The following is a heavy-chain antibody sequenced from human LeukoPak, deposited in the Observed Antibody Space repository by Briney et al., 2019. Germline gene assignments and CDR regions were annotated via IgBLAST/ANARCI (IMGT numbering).Heavy chain of an antibody. CDR1: GASISSFY. D-gene: IGHD5-12*01. Sequence: SETLSLTCTVSGASISSFYWNWIRQPPGKGLEWIGYISDIGTTNYNPSLKSRVSISLDTSKNHFSLKLTSLTAADTAVYFCARDSQWLHQADTFDIWGQGTLVTVSA. J-gene: IGHJ3*02. CDR3: ARDSQWLHQADTFDI. V-gene: IGHV4-59*01. CDR2: ISDIGTT.